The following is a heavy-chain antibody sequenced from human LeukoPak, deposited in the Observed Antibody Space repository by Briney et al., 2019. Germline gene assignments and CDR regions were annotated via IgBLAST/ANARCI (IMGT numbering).Heavy chain of an antibody. CDR3: ARDEVAAAGPAFDI. CDR1: GGSISSSSYY. CDR2: IYYSGST. J-gene: IGHJ3*02. Sequence: SETLSLTCTVSGGSISSSSYYWGWIRQPPGKGLEWIGSIYYSGSTYYNPSLKSRVTISVDTSKNQFSLKLSSVTAADTAVYYCARDEVAAAGPAFDICGQGTMVTVSS. D-gene: IGHD6-13*01. V-gene: IGHV4-39*07.